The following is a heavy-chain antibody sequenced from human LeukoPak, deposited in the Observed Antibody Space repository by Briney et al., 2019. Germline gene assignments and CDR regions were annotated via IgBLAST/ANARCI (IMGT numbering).Heavy chain of an antibody. CDR2: IYYSGTT. D-gene: IGHD3-10*01. CDR3: ARETRMRYYYGSGSYYNRYYMDV. J-gene: IGHJ6*03. CDR1: GGSISSSPYY. V-gene: IGHV4-39*07. Sequence: PSETLSLTCTVSGGSISSSPYYWGWIRQPPGKGLEWIGSIYYSGTTHYNPSLESRVTISVDTSKNQFSLKLSSVTAADTAVYYCARETRMRYYYGSGSYYNRYYMDVWGKGTTVTISS.